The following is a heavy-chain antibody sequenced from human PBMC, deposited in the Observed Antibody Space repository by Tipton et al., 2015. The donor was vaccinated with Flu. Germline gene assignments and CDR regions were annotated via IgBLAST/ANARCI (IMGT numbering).Heavy chain of an antibody. CDR3: ARVGAVTMVRGLAFDAFDI. CDR2: IYHSGST. D-gene: IGHD3-10*01. V-gene: IGHV4-39*07. J-gene: IGHJ3*02. CDR1: GASISSESYY. Sequence: TLSLTCTVSGASISSESYYWGWIRQPPGKGLEWIGNIYHSGSTNYNPSLKSRVTISLDKSKNQFSLNLSSVTAADTAVYYCARVGAVTMVRGLAFDAFDIRGLGTMVAVS.